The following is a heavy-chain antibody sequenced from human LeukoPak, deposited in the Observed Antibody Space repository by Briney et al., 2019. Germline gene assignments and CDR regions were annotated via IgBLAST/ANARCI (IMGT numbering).Heavy chain of an antibody. V-gene: IGHV3-23*01. J-gene: IGHJ4*02. Sequence: PGGSLRLSCAASGFTFSSYAMSWLRQAPGKGLEWVSAISGSGGSTYYADSVKGRFTISRDNSKNTLYLQMNSLRAEDTAVYYCTPLIVGAPSDYWGQGTLVTVSS. CDR2: ISGSGGST. D-gene: IGHD1-26*01. CDR1: GFTFSSYA. CDR3: TPLIVGAPSDY.